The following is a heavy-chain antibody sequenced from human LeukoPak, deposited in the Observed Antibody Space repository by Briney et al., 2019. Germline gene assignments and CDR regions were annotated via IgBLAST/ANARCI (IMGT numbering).Heavy chain of an antibody. D-gene: IGHD2/OR15-2a*01. Sequence: SETLSLTCAVYGGSFSGYYWSWIRQPPGKGLEWIGEINHSGSTNYNPSLKSRVTISVDTSKNQFSLKLSSVTAADTAVYYCARDNSESYYDYWGQEPWSPSPQ. CDR1: GGSFSGYY. CDR3: ARDNSESYYDY. V-gene: IGHV4-34*01. CDR2: INHSGST. J-gene: IGHJ4*01.